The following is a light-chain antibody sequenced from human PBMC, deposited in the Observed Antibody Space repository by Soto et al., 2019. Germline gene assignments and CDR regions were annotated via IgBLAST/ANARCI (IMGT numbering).Light chain of an antibody. CDR2: DVS. CDR1: SSDISGYNH. J-gene: IGLJ1*01. V-gene: IGLV2-14*03. Sequence: QSALTQPASVSGSPGQSIANSCTGTSSDISGYNHVSWYQQHPDKAPKLMIYDVSNRPSGVSNRFSGSKSGNTASLTISGLQAEDEADYYCSSYTSSSTPLYVFGTGTKLTVL. CDR3: SSYTSSSTPLYV.